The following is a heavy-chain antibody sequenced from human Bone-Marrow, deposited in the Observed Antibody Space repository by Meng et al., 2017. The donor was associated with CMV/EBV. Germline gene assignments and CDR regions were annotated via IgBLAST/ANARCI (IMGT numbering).Heavy chain of an antibody. Sequence: GESLKISCAASGFTFSSYSMNWVRQAPGKGLEWVSSISSSSSYIYYADSVKGRFTISRDNAKNSLYLQMNGLRAEDTAVYYCARDRPSAFLEWFESHYFDYWGQGTLVTVSS. D-gene: IGHD3-3*01. CDR1: GFTFSSYS. CDR2: ISSSSSYI. V-gene: IGHV3-21*01. CDR3: ARDRPSAFLEWFESHYFDY. J-gene: IGHJ4*02.